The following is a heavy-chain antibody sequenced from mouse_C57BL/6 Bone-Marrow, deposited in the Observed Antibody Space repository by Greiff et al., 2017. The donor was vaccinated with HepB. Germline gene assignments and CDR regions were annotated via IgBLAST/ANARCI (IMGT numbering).Heavy chain of an antibody. CDR1: GYTFTSYW. D-gene: IGHD1-1*01. Sequence: VQLQQSGPELVKPGASVKLSCKASGYTFTSYWMHWVKQRPGQGLEWIGYINPSSGYTKYNQKFKDKATLTADKSSSTAYMQLSSLTYEDSAVYYCARSRLLRGYFDVWGTGTTVTVSS. CDR2: INPSSGYT. J-gene: IGHJ1*03. V-gene: IGHV1-7*01. CDR3: ARSRLLRGYFDV.